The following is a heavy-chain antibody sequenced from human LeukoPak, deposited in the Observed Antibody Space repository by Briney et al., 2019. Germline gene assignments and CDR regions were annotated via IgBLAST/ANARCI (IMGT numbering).Heavy chain of an antibody. D-gene: IGHD3-22*01. Sequence: SETLSLTCTVSGGSISSYYWSWIRQPAGKGLEWIGRIYTSGSTNYNPSLKSRVTMSVDTSKNQFSLKLSSVTAADTAVYYCARDVSTYYYDSSGYEVWGQGAMVTVSS. CDR3: ARDVSTYYYDSSGYEV. CDR2: IYTSGST. V-gene: IGHV4-4*07. J-gene: IGHJ4*02. CDR1: GGSISSYY.